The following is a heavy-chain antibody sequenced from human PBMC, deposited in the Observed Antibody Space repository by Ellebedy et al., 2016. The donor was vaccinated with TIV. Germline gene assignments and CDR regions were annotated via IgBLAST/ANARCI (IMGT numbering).Heavy chain of an antibody. CDR1: GFTFSSYA. Sequence: ETLFLTCAASGFTFSSYAMSWVRQAPGKGLEWVSAISGSGGSTYYADSVKGRFTISRDNSKNTLYLQMNSLRAEDTAVYYCAKVITLVAFDYWGQGARVTVSS. D-gene: IGHD3-16*01. J-gene: IGHJ4*02. CDR3: AKVITLVAFDY. CDR2: ISGSGGST. V-gene: IGHV3-23*01.